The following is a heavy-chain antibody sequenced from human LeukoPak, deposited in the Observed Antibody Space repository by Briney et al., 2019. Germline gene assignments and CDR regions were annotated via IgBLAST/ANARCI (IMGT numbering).Heavy chain of an antibody. V-gene: IGHV3-23*01. CDR3: AKSGKGVAGAYYFDY. Sequence: GGSLRLSCAASGFTFSSYWMSWVRQAPGKGLEWVSAISGSGGSTYYADSVKGRFTISRDNSKNTLYLQMNSLRAEDTAVYYCAKSGKGVAGAYYFDYWGQGTLVTVSS. CDR2: ISGSGGST. D-gene: IGHD3-10*01. J-gene: IGHJ4*02. CDR1: GFTFSSYW.